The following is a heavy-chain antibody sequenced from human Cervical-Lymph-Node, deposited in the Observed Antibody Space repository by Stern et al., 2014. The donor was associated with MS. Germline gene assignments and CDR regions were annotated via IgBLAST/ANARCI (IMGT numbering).Heavy chain of an antibody. Sequence: QVQLVQSGAEVKKPGSSVKVSCKAFGGTFSSYTMSWVRQAPGQGLEWMGRSTPIFGTANYAQKFQDRVTITADKFTSTAYMALNSLRSEDTAVYYCAREALLGVNYYALDVWGQGTTVTVSS. CDR1: GGTFSSYT. V-gene: IGHV1-69*06. D-gene: IGHD2-15*01. J-gene: IGHJ6*02. CDR2: STPIFGTA. CDR3: AREALLGVNYYALDV.